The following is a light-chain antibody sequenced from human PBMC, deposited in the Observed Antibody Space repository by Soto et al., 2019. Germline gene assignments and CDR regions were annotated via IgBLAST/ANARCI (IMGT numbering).Light chain of an antibody. CDR3: SSYTSSSTYNYV. CDR1: SSDVGGYNY. J-gene: IGLJ1*01. Sequence: QSVLTQPASVSGSPGQSITISCTGTSSDVGGYNYVSWYQQHPGKAPKLMIYDVSNLPSGVSNRFSGSKSGNTASLTISGLQAEDEADYYCSSYTSSSTYNYVFGTGTKLTVL. V-gene: IGLV2-14*01. CDR2: DVS.